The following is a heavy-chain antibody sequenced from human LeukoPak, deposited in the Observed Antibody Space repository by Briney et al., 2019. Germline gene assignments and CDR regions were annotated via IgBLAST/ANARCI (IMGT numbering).Heavy chain of an antibody. V-gene: IGHV3-48*01. CDR2: ISSSSSTI. Sequence: PGGSLRLSCAASGFTFSSYSMNWVRQAPGKGLEWVSYISSSSSTIYYADSVKGRFTISRDNAKNSLYLQMNSLRAGDTAVYYCARALRYFDWLSTSPEYNWFDPWGQGTLVTVSS. CDR1: GFTFSSYS. CDR3: ARALRYFDWLSTSPEYNWFDP. J-gene: IGHJ5*02. D-gene: IGHD3-9*01.